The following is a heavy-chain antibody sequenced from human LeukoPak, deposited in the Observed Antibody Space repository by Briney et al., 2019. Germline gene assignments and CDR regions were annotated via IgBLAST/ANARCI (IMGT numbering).Heavy chain of an antibody. D-gene: IGHD1-26*01. V-gene: IGHV4-38-2*01. CDR2: PYHSWTN. Sequence: SETLSLTCVVSTDSISSDYSRGSLRQPPGKGLEWIGSPYHSWTNHYNPSPRSRVTITLHISKNQFSLNLSSVTASDTAVYYCASLFILGGAVDNWGQGTLVTVSS. CDR3: ASLFILGGAVDN. CDR1: TDSISSDYS. J-gene: IGHJ4*02.